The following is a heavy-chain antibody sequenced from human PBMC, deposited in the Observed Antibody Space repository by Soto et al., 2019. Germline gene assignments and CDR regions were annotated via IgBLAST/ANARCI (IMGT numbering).Heavy chain of an antibody. Sequence: QVQLVESGGGVVQPGTSLRLACEASGFNFGAYGMHWVRQAPGKGLEWVAVISHDGTNTYYSDSVKGRFTVSRDNSKNMLYVQMVSLRPDDTAVYSCAKDRRDGSTTCSRCYGVDVWGQGTTVTVSS. CDR2: ISHDGTNT. D-gene: IGHD2-2*01. V-gene: IGHV3-30*18. J-gene: IGHJ6*02. CDR3: AKDRRDGSTTCSRCYGVDV. CDR1: GFNFGAYG.